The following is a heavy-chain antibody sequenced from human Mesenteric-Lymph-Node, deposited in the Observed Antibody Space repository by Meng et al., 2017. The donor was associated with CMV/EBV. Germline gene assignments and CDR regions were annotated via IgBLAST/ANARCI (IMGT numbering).Heavy chain of an antibody. CDR2: VSSDGSHK. CDR1: GFSFNDYS. Sequence: GGSLRLSCAASGFSFNDYSMHWVRQAPGKGLAWVAVVSSDGSHKYYADSLKGGFTISRDNSKNTVYLEVISLRAEDSALYYCARDRIDCSRTSCPTGALTYFDYWGQGTLVTVSS. J-gene: IGHJ4*02. CDR3: ARDRIDCSRTSCPTGALTYFDY. D-gene: IGHD2-2*01. V-gene: IGHV3-30*04.